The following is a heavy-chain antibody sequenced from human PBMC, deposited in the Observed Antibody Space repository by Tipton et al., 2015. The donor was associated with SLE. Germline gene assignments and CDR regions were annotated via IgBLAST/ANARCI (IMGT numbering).Heavy chain of an antibody. Sequence: RSLRLSCAASGFTFSSYAMHWVRQAPGKGLEWVAVISYDGSNKYYADSVKGRFTISRDNSKNTLYLQMNSLRAEDTAVYYCAAELVGYYGMDVWGQGTMVTVS. CDR3: AAELVGYYGMDV. J-gene: IGHJ6*02. D-gene: IGHD2-15*01. V-gene: IGHV3-30*04. CDR2: ISYDGSNK. CDR1: GFTFSSYA.